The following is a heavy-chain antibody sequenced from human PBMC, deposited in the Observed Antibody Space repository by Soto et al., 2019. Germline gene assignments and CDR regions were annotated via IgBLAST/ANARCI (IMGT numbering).Heavy chain of an antibody. CDR1: GFTFSSYW. Sequence: EVQLVESGGGLVQPVGSLRLSCAASGFTFSSYWMSWVRQAPGKGLEWVANIKQDGSEKYYVDSVKGRFTISRDNAKNSLYLQMNSLRAEDTAVYYCARGSGGRSHHYYYGMDVWGQGTTVTVSS. CDR2: IKQDGSEK. D-gene: IGHD2-15*01. CDR3: ARGSGGRSHHYYYGMDV. V-gene: IGHV3-7*04. J-gene: IGHJ6*02.